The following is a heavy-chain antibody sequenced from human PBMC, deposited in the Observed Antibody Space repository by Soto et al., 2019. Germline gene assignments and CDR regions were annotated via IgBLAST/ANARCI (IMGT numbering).Heavy chain of an antibody. CDR3: ARAIGPTLFDY. D-gene: IGHD3-22*01. V-gene: IGHV3-13*04. CDR1: GFTFSSYD. J-gene: IGHJ4*02. Sequence: GSLRLSCSASGFTFSSYDMHWVRQGPGKGLEWVSAIGTAGDTNYAGSVKGRFTISRENAKNSLYLQMNSLRAGDTAIYFCARAIGPTLFDYWGQGTLVTVSS. CDR2: IGTAGDT.